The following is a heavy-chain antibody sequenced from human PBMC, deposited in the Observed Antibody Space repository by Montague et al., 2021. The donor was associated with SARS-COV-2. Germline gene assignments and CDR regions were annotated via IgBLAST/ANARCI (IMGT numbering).Heavy chain of an antibody. CDR2: ISSSSSYI. D-gene: IGHD3-16*02. CDR1: GFTFSSYS. J-gene: IGHJ4*02. V-gene: IGHV3-21*01. Sequence: SLILSCAASGFTFSSYSMNWVRQAPVKGLEWVSSISSSSSYIYYXDSVKGRFTISRDNAKNSLYLQMNSLRAEDTAVYYCARDLGYDYVWGSYRHLDNWGQGTLVTVSS. CDR3: ARDLGYDYVWGSYRHLDN.